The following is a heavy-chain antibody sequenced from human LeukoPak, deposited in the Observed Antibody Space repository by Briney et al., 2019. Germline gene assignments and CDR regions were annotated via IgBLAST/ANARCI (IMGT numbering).Heavy chain of an antibody. D-gene: IGHD6-13*01. CDR2: IYSGGST. Sequence: GGSLRLSCAASGFTVSSNYMSWVRQAPGKGLEWVSVIYSGGSTYYADSVKGRFTISRDNSKNTLYLQMNSLRAEDTAVYYCARPSIAAAGTPVDYWGQGTLVTVSS. J-gene: IGHJ4*02. V-gene: IGHV3-66*04. CDR3: ARPSIAAAGTPVDY. CDR1: GFTVSSNY.